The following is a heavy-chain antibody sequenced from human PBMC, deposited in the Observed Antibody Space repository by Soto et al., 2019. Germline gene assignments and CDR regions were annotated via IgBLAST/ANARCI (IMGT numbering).Heavy chain of an antibody. CDR3: ARDEGYKWNYGGSWFDP. J-gene: IGHJ5*02. D-gene: IGHD1-7*01. Sequence: QVQLVQSGAEVKKPGASVKVSCKASGYTFTSYGISWVRQAPGQGLEWMGWISAYNGNTNYAQKLQGRVTMTTDTSTSTAYMELRTLRSDDTAVYYCARDEGYKWNYGGSWFDPWGQGTLVTVSS. CDR1: GYTFTSYG. V-gene: IGHV1-18*01. CDR2: ISAYNGNT.